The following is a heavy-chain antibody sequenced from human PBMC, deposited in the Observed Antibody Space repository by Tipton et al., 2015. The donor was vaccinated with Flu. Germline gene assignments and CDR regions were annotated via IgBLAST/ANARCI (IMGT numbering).Heavy chain of an antibody. CDR2: IYHSGTT. Sequence: LRLSCTVSGGSIGSYYWGWIRQPPEKGLEWIGTIYHSGTTYYNPSLKSRVTISVDTSKNQFSLDLSSVTAADMAIYYCARLVSGGWYAVPDFWGRGTLVTISS. CDR1: GGSIGSYY. CDR3: ARLVSGGWYAVPDF. D-gene: IGHD6-19*01. J-gene: IGHJ4*02. V-gene: IGHV4-59*08.